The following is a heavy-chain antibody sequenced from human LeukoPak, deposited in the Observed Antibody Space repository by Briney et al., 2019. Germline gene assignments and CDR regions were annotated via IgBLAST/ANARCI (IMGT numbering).Heavy chain of an antibody. CDR3: ARGRGGPPFDF. CDR1: GFSFRGYG. J-gene: IGHJ4*02. V-gene: IGHV3-64*01. Sequence: HPAGSMRLSCAASGFSFRGYGMHWVRQAPGRGLEYVSAIMADGGTTDYLNSVKGRFTISRDNSKNTLYLQMGRLRSDDTAIYYCARGRGGPPFDFWGQGTVVTVAS. CDR2: IMADGGTT. D-gene: IGHD3-10*01.